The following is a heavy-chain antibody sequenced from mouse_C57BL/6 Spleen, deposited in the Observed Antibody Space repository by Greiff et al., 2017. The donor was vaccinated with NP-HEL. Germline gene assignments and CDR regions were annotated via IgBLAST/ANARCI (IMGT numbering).Heavy chain of an antibody. CDR3: ARCRDDGYFAMDY. CDR1: GYSFTSYY. J-gene: IGHJ4*01. Sequence: QVQLQQSGPELVKPGASVKISCKASGYSFTSYYIHWVKQRPGQGLEWIGWIYPGSGNTKYNEKFKGKATLTADTSSSTAYMQLSSLTSEDSAVYYCARCRDDGYFAMDYWGQGTSVTVSS. V-gene: IGHV1-66*01. D-gene: IGHD2-3*01. CDR2: IYPGSGNT.